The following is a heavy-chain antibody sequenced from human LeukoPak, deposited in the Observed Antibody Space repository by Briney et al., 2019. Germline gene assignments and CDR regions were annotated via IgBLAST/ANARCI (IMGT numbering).Heavy chain of an antibody. Sequence: PSETLSLTCAVYGGSFSGYFWSWIRQPPGKGLEWIGEIHHRGSTNYNPSLKSRTSISVDTSKNQFSLELSSVTAADTAVYYCARYQAGYYDSSGYYYGYFDYWGQGALVTVSS. CDR3: ARYQAGYYDSSGYYYGYFDY. CDR2: IHHRGST. CDR1: GGSFSGYF. D-gene: IGHD3-22*01. V-gene: IGHV4-34*01. J-gene: IGHJ4*02.